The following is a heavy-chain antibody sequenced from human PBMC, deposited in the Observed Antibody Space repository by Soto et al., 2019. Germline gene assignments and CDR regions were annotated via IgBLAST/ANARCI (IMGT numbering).Heavy chain of an antibody. Sequence: EVQLVESGGGLVQPGGSLRLSCAASGFTFSSYWMHWVRQAPGKGLVWVSRINSDGSTTSYADSVKGRFTISRDNAKNTLYLQMHSLRAEDTAVYYCAREPFYCSGGSCYSGEGEYWGQGTLVTVSS. CDR1: GFTFSSYW. CDR3: AREPFYCSGGSCYSGEGEY. CDR2: INSDGSTT. V-gene: IGHV3-74*01. D-gene: IGHD2-15*01. J-gene: IGHJ4*02.